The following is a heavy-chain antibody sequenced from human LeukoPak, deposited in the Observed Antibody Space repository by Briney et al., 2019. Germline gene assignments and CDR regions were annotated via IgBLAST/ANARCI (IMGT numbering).Heavy chain of an antibody. J-gene: IGHJ4*02. CDR1: GFTFSDYW. CDR2: IKYDGREK. Sequence: GGSLRLSCAASGFTFSDYWMSWVRQAPGKGPEWVANIKYDGREKWYVDSVKGRFTISRDNAKNSLYLQMNSLRAEDTAVYYCAAEEEVAGMDYWGQGTLVTVSS. CDR3: AAEEEVAGMDY. D-gene: IGHD6-19*01. V-gene: IGHV3-7*01.